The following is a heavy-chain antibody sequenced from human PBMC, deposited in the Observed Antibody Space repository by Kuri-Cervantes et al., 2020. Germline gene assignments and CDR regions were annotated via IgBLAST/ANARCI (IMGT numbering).Heavy chain of an antibody. CDR3: ARGAGAYY. CDR2: LSGSGSLT. D-gene: IGHD6-19*01. V-gene: IGHV3-23*01. CDR1: GFTFSNYA. J-gene: IGHJ4*02. Sequence: GESLKISCAASGFTFSNYAMSWVRQAPGKGLEWVSTLSGSGSLTYYADSVKGRFTISRDNSKNTLYLQMNSLRAEDTAVYYCARGAGAYYWGQGTLVTVSS.